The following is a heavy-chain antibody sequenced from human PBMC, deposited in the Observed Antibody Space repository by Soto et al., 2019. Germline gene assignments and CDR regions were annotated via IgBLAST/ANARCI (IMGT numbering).Heavy chain of an antibody. CDR2: IKQDGSEK. CDR3: ARGQAAGTRPRGEIYYYYYGMDV. D-gene: IGHD6-13*01. V-gene: IGHV3-7*05. J-gene: IGHJ6*02. Sequence: GGSLRLSCAASGFTFSSYWMSWVRQAPGKGLEWVANIKQDGSEKYNVDSVKGRFTISRDNAKNSLYLQMNSLRAEDTAVYYCARGQAAGTRPRGEIYYYYYGMDVWGQGTTVTVSS. CDR1: GFTFSSYW.